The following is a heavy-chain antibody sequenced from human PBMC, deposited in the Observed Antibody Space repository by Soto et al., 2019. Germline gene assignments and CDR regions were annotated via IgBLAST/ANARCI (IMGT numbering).Heavy chain of an antibody. CDR3: ARGSGSYFWFDP. V-gene: IGHV4-30-4*01. Sequence: PSETLSLTCTVSGGSISSGDYYWSWIRQRPGKGLEWIGYIYYSVSTYYNPSLKSRVTISVDTSKNQFSLKLSSVTAADTAVYYCARGSGSYFWFDPWGQGTLVTVSS. CDR2: IYYSVST. J-gene: IGHJ5*02. CDR1: GGSISSGDYY. D-gene: IGHD3-10*01.